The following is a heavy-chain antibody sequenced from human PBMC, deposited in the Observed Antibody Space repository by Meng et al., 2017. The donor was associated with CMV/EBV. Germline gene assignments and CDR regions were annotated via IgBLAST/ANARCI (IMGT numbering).Heavy chain of an antibody. V-gene: IGHV4-39*07. CDR2: IYYRWST. J-gene: IGHJ4*02. CDR1: GGPISSSSYY. Sequence: SETLSLTCTVSGGPISSSSYYWGWIRQPPGKGLEWIGSIYYRWSTYYNPSLKSRVTISVDTSKNQFSLKLSSVTAADTAVYYCAGEQLPYSSSWYYFDYWGQGTLVTVSS. D-gene: IGHD6-13*01. CDR3: AGEQLPYSSSWYYFDY.